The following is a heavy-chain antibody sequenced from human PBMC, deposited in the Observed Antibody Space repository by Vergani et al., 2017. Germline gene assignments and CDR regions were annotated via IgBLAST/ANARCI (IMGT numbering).Heavy chain of an antibody. Sequence: QVQLVQSEAEVKKPGSSVRVSCEASGGTFSSYAISWVRQAPGQGLEWMGRIIPLFGTANYAQTFQGRVTITADKPTSTAYMELSSLRAEDTAVYYCARDKGQLLFGTYFYYYYMDVWGKGTTVTVSS. J-gene: IGHJ6*03. CDR3: ARDKGQLLFGTYFYYYYMDV. CDR2: IIPLFGTA. V-gene: IGHV1-69*14. D-gene: IGHD2-2*01. CDR1: GGTFSSYA.